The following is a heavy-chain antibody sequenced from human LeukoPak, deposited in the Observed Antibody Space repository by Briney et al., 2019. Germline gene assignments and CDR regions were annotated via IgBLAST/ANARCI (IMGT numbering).Heavy chain of an antibody. D-gene: IGHD3-16*02. CDR2: IYYSGST. Sequence: SQTLSLTCTVSGGSISSGDYYWSWIRQPPGKGLEWIGYIYYSGSTNYNPSLKSRVTISVDTSKNQFSLKLSSVTAADTAVYYCARREVTFGGVIAVRTNPHFDYWGQGTLVTVSS. V-gene: IGHV4-61*08. J-gene: IGHJ4*02. CDR1: GGSISSGDYY. CDR3: ARREVTFGGVIAVRTNPHFDY.